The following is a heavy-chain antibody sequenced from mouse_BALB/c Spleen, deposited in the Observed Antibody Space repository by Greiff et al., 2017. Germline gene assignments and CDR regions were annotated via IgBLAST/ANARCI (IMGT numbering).Heavy chain of an antibody. CDR2: IYPGDGDT. CDR3: ARGITTATEFAY. Sequence: LVESGAELVRPGSSVKISCKASGYAFSSYWMNWVKQRPGQGLEWIGQIYPGDGDTNYNGKFKGKATLTADKSSSTAYMQLSSLTSEDSAVYFCARGITTATEFAYWGQGTLVTVSA. J-gene: IGHJ3*01. CDR1: GYAFSSYW. D-gene: IGHD1-2*01. V-gene: IGHV1-80*01.